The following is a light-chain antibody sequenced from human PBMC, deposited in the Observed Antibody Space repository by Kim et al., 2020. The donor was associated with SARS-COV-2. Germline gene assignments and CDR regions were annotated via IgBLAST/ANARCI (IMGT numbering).Light chain of an antibody. Sequence: VSVAPGETARITCGGNNIGNKSVHWYQQRPGQAPVLVIYYDSDRPSGIPERFSGSNSGNTATLTISRVEAGDEADYYCQVWDSSSDHPDYVFGTGTKVTVL. CDR3: QVWDSSSDHPDYV. J-gene: IGLJ1*01. V-gene: IGLV3-21*04. CDR2: YDS. CDR1: NIGNKS.